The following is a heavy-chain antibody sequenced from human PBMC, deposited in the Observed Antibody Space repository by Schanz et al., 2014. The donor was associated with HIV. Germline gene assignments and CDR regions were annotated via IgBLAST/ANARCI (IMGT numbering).Heavy chain of an antibody. CDR2: INLGGGSA. CDR1: GYTFTSYG. Sequence: QVQLVQSGAEVKKPGASVKVSCKASGYTFTSYGINWVRQAPGQGLEWMARINLGGGSAIYAQKFQGRVTITRDTSTSTDHMELSSLRSEDTAVYYCARGAAEMATMTPWRYWGQGTLVTVSS. J-gene: IGHJ4*02. V-gene: IGHV1-46*01. D-gene: IGHD5-12*01. CDR3: ARGAAEMATMTPWRY.